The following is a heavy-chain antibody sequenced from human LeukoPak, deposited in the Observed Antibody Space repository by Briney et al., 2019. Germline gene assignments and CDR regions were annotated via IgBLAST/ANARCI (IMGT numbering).Heavy chain of an antibody. V-gene: IGHV3-73*01. J-gene: IGHJ4*02. Sequence: GGSLRLSCAASGFTFSGSAMHWVRQASGKGLEWVGRIRSKANSHATAYAASVKGRFTISRDDSKNTAYLQMNSLKTEDTAVYYCTSLSGSYNYWGQGTLVTVSS. CDR3: TSLSGSYNY. CDR2: IRSKANSHAT. CDR1: GFTFSGSA. D-gene: IGHD1-26*01.